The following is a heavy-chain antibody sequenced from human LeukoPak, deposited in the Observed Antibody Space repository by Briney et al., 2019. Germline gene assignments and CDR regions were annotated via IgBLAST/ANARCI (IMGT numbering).Heavy chain of an antibody. CDR3: ARQDSNYVGWFDP. Sequence: SETLSLTCTVSGGSISNYYRSWIRQPPGKGLEWIGYIYYSGSTNYNPSLKSRVTISVDTSKNQFSLKLSSVTAADTAVYYCARQDSNYVGWFDPWGQGTLVTVSS. V-gene: IGHV4-59*08. CDR2: IYYSGST. CDR1: GGSISNYY. D-gene: IGHD4-11*01. J-gene: IGHJ5*02.